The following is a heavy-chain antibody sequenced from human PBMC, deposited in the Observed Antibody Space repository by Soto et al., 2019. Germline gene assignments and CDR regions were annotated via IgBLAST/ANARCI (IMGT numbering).Heavy chain of an antibody. J-gene: IGHJ4*01. CDR3: ARRGTGTYFDY. Sequence: EVQLLDSGGGLVQPGGSLRLSCAASGFTFSSYAMNWVRQAPGKGLEWVSVISGSGDSTYYADSVKGRFTISRDNSKNTLYQKMNSLRTEDTAVYYGARRGTGTYFDYWGHGNRVNVPS. D-gene: IGHD6-13*01. V-gene: IGHV3-23*01. CDR2: ISGSGDST. CDR1: GFTFSSYA.